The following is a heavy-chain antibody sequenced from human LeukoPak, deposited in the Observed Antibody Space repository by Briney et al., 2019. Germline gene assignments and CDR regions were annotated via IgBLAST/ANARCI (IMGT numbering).Heavy chain of an antibody. J-gene: IGHJ5*02. CDR1: GFTFSSYS. D-gene: IGHD2-15*01. V-gene: IGHV3-21*01. Sequence: GGSLRLSCAASGFTFSSYSMNWVRQAPGKGLEWVSSISSSSSYIYYADSVKGRFTISRDNSKNTLYLQMNSLRAEDTAVYYCAKVGRYCSGGSCYSRFDPWGQGTLVTVSS. CDR3: AKVGRYCSGGSCYSRFDP. CDR2: ISSSSSYI.